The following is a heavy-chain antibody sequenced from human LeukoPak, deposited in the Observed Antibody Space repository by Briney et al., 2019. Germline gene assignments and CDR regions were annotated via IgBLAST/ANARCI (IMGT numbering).Heavy chain of an antibody. D-gene: IGHD6-13*01. CDR3: AKGSSSWYPFDY. V-gene: IGHV3-23*01. CDR1: GFTFSSYA. Sequence: GGTLRLSCAASGFTFSSYAMSWVRQAPGKGLEWVSAISGGGDSTYFADSVKGRFTISRDNSKNTLYLQMNTLGAEDTAVYYCAKGSSSWYPFDYWGQGTLVTVSS. CDR2: ISGGGDST. J-gene: IGHJ4*02.